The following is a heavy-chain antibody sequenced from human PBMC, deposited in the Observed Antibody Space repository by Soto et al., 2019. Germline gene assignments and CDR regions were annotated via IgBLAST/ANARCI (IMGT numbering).Heavy chain of an antibody. J-gene: IGHJ6*02. D-gene: IGHD3-10*02. CDR3: ARECYRKYHYYGMDV. Sequence: EVQLVESGGGLVQPGGSLRLSCAASGFTFSSYWMRWVRQAPGKGLEWVANIKQDGSEKYYVDSVKGRFTISRDNAKNSLYLQTNSLRAEDTAVYYCARECYRKYHYYGMDVWGQGTTVTVSS. V-gene: IGHV3-7*01. CDR2: IKQDGSEK. CDR1: GFTFSSYW.